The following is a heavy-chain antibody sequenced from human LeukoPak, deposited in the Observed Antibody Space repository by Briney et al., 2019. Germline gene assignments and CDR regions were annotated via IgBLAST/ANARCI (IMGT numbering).Heavy chain of an antibody. V-gene: IGHV1-18*01. CDR1: GYTFTNYG. Sequence: ASVKVSCKASGYTFTNYGIAWVRQAPGQGLEWMGWINTRSGDAQLAHSLQARVTMTTDTSTSTASMELGSLGSDDTAVYYCARLMSSSSGGMDVWGQGTTVTVSS. CDR3: ARLMSSSSGGMDV. J-gene: IGHJ6*02. D-gene: IGHD6-13*01. CDR2: INTRSGDA.